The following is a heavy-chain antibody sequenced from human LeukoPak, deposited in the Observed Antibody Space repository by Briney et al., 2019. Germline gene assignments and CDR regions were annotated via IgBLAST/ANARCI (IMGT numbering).Heavy chain of an antibody. V-gene: IGHV3-66*01. CDR3: ARYERGYSYDY. Sequence: GGSLRLSCAASGFTVSSNYMSWVRQAPGKGLEWVSVIYSGGSTYYADSVKGRFTISRDNSKNTLYLQMNSLRAEDTAVYYCARYERGYSYDYWGQGTLVTVSS. D-gene: IGHD5-18*01. CDR1: GFTVSSNY. J-gene: IGHJ4*02. CDR2: IYSGGST.